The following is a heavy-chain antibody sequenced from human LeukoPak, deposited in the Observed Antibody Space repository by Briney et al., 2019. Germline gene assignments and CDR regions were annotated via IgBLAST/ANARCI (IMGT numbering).Heavy chain of an antibody. CDR3: ARQVSDYFYHYMDV. CDR1: GGSIISNTYY. J-gene: IGHJ6*03. D-gene: IGHD2/OR15-2a*01. V-gene: IGHV4-39*01. CDR2: IYYSGTT. Sequence: SETLSLTCTVSGGSIISNTYYWGWVRQSPGKGLEWLGNIYYSGTTYYNPSLKSRVTISEDTSRNRFSLMLSSVTAADTAIYYCARQVSDYFYHYMDVWGEGTTVIVSS.